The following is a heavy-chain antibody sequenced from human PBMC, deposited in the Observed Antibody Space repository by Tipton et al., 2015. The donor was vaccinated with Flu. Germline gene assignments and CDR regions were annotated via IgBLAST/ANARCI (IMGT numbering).Heavy chain of an antibody. D-gene: IGHD3-10*01. CDR3: ARGGRYYGSGSYDY. CDR1: GFTFSNHA. Sequence: RSLRLSCAASGFTFSNHAMHWVRQAPGKGLEWVAVVSYDGSNEYYADSVKGRFTISRDNSKNTLYLQMNSLRAEDTAVYYCARGGRYYGSGSYDYWGQGTLVTVSS. CDR2: VSYDGSNE. V-gene: IGHV3-30*01. J-gene: IGHJ4*02.